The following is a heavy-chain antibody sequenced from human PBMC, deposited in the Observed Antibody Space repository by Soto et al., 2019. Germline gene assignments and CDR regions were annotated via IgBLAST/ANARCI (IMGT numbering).Heavy chain of an antibody. J-gene: IGHJ6*02. CDR2: MNLNSGNK. V-gene: IGHV1-8*01. D-gene: IGHD2-21*01. CDR3: ARWRDGYYYYGMDV. Sequence: QVQLVQSGAEVKKPGASVKVSCKASGYTFTSYDMKWVRQATGQGLGWMGWMNLNSGNKGYAQKFQGRRTMTRNTSISTAYMELSSLRSEDTAVYYCARWRDGYYYYGMDVWGQGTTVTVSS. CDR1: GYTFTSYD.